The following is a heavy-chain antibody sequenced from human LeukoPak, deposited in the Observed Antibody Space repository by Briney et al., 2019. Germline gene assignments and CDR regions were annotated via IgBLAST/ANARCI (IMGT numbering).Heavy chain of an antibody. CDR3: ARGYYYGLDI. J-gene: IGHJ6*02. CDR1: GFTFSRYW. V-gene: IGHV3-7*01. CDR2: IKEDGSEK. Sequence: GGSLRLSCAASGFTFSRYWMTWVRQAPGKGLEWVANIKEDGSEKYYVDSVKGRFTTSRDNARNTLYLQMDSLRAEDTAVYYCARGYYYGLDIWGQGTTVTVSS.